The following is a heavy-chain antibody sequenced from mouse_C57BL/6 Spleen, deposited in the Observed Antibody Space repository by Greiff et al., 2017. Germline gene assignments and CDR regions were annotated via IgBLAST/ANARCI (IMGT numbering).Heavy chain of an antibody. CDR2: IDPSDSET. V-gene: IGHV1-52*01. D-gene: IGHD2-5*01. CDR1: GYTFTSYW. J-gene: IGHJ4*01. CDR3: AREGYSNPLYAMDY. Sequence: QVHVKQSGAELVRPGSSVKLSCKASGYTFTSYWMHWVKQRPIQGLEWIGNIDPSDSETHYNQKFKDKATLTVDKSSSTAYMQLSSLTSEDSAVYYCAREGYSNPLYAMDYWGQGTSVTVSS.